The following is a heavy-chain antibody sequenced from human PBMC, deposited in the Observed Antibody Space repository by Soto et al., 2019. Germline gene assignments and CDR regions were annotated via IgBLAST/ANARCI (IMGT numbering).Heavy chain of an antibody. D-gene: IGHD3-10*01. J-gene: IGHJ6*02. CDR1: GFTFSNYG. Sequence: GGSLRLSCTASGFTFSNYGMHWVRQAPGKGLEWVALISYDGSNEYYGDSVKGRFTISRDNSKNTLYPQMNTLRAEDTAVYYCAKDIALVRGIIIDLDVWGQGTTVTVSS. CDR2: ISYDGSNE. CDR3: AKDIALVRGIIIDLDV. V-gene: IGHV3-30*18.